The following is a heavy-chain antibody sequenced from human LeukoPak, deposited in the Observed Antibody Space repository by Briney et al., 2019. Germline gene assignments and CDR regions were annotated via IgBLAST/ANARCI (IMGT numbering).Heavy chain of an antibody. V-gene: IGHV4-4*07. CDR1: GGSISSYY. CDR3: ARVPYYDFWSGYYPQYYFDY. Sequence: PSETLSLTCTVCGGSISSYYWSWLRQPAGKGLEWIRRIYTSGSTNYNPSLKSRVTISVDKSKNQFSLKLSSVTAADTAVYYCARVPYYDFWSGYYPQYYFDYWGQGTLVTVSS. D-gene: IGHD3-3*01. CDR2: IYTSGST. J-gene: IGHJ4*02.